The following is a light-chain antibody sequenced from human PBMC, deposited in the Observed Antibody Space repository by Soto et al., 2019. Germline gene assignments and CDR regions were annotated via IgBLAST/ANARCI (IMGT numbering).Light chain of an antibody. CDR2: EVS. Sequence: QSALTQPPSASGSPGQSVTISCTGTSSDVGGYNYVSWYQQHPGKAPKLMIYEVSKRPSGVPDRFSGSKSGNTASLTVSGLQAEDEADYNCSSYAGSNIVVFGGGTQLTVL. CDR3: SSYAGSNIVV. V-gene: IGLV2-8*01. CDR1: SSDVGGYNY. J-gene: IGLJ2*01.